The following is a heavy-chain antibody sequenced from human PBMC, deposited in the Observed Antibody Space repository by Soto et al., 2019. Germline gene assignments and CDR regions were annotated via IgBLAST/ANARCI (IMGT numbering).Heavy chain of an antibody. J-gene: IGHJ4*02. Sequence: QVQLVQSGAEVKKPGSSVKVSCKASGGTFSSYAISWVRQAPGQGLEWMGGIIPIFGTANYAQKFQGRVTITADESTSTAYMELSSLRSEDTAVYYCASGYSYGRYYYDSSGYFDYWGQGTLVTVSS. CDR1: GGTFSSYA. V-gene: IGHV1-69*12. D-gene: IGHD3-22*01. CDR2: IIPIFGTA. CDR3: ASGYSYGRYYYDSSGYFDY.